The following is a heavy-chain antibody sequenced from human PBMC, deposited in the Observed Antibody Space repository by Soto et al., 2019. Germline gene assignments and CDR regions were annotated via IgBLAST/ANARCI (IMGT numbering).Heavy chain of an antibody. CDR2: ISFDGSNQ. CDR1: GFTFSNYG. Sequence: QVRLVESGGGVVQPGRSLRLSCATSGFTFSNYGLHWLRQAPGKGLEWLAIISFDGSNQFYSASVKGRFTISRDNSKNTLYLQMNSLRAEATAVYYCAKPRRGYSGYDFGYWGQGTLVTVSS. CDR3: AKPRRGYSGYDFGY. J-gene: IGHJ4*02. V-gene: IGHV3-30*18. D-gene: IGHD5-12*01.